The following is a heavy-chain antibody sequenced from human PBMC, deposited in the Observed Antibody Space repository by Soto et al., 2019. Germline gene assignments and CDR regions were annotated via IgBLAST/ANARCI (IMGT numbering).Heavy chain of an antibody. Sequence: PGGSLRLSCAASGFTFSSYAMSWVRQAPGKGLEWVSAISGSGGSTYYADSVKGRFTISRDNSKNTLYLQMNSLRAEDTAVYYCANASYSRSLVLDYWGQGTLVTVSS. D-gene: IGHD6-6*01. V-gene: IGHV3-23*01. CDR3: ANASYSRSLVLDY. CDR1: GFTFSSYA. J-gene: IGHJ4*02. CDR2: ISGSGGST.